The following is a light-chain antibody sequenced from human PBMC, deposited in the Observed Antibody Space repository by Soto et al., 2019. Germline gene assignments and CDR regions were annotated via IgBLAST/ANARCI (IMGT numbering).Light chain of an antibody. J-gene: IGKJ2*01. V-gene: IGKV1-39*01. CDR3: QQSYSNPYT. CDR2: AAS. CDR1: QSTSGY. Sequence: DIQMTQSPSSLSASVGDRVTITCRASQSTSGYLNWYQQKPGKAPKLLIYAASSVQSGVPSRFSGSVSGTEFTLTISSLQPEDFATYFCQQSYSNPYTFGQGTKVEIK.